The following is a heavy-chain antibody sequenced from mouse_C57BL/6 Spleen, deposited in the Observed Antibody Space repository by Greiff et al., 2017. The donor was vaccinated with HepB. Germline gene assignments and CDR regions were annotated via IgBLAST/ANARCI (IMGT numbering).Heavy chain of an antibody. Sequence: QVQLKQPGAELVKPGASVKLSCKASGYTFTSYWMQWVKQRPGQGLEWIGEIDPSDSYTNYNQKFKGKATLTVDTSSSTAYMQLSSLTSEDSAVYYCARGGDYGSSYLDYWGQGTTLTVSS. CDR3: ARGGDYGSSYLDY. CDR2: IDPSDSYT. V-gene: IGHV1-50*01. D-gene: IGHD1-1*01. CDR1: GYTFTSYW. J-gene: IGHJ2*01.